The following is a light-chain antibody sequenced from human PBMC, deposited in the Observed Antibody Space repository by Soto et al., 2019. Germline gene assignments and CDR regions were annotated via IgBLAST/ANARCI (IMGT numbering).Light chain of an antibody. CDR2: EGS. CDR1: SSDVGGYNL. Sequence: QSVLTQPASVSGSPGQSITISCTGTSSDVGGYNLVSWYQQHPGKAPKLMIYEGSKRPSGVSNRFSGSKSGNTASLTISGLQAEDEADYYCCSYAGSPTFYVFGSGTKVTVL. J-gene: IGLJ1*01. V-gene: IGLV2-23*01. CDR3: CSYAGSPTFYV.